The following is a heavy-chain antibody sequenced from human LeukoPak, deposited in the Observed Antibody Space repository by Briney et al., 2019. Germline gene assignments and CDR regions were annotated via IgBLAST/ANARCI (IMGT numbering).Heavy chain of an antibody. CDR3: AKTDISTAGFDY. J-gene: IGHJ4*02. D-gene: IGHD6-13*01. CDR1: GFTFDDYA. Sequence: GGSLRLSCAASGFTFDDYAMHWVRQAPGKGLEWVSVISGDGRSPYYGDSVKGRFTIPRDNSRNSLYLEMNSLRTDDTALYYCAKTDISTAGFDYWGQGTLVTVSS. CDR2: ISGDGRSP. V-gene: IGHV3-43*02.